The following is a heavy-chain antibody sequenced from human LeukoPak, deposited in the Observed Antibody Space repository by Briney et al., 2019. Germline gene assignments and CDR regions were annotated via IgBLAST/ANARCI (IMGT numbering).Heavy chain of an antibody. D-gene: IGHD6-25*01. CDR3: ARLPDSGHFDY. J-gene: IGHJ4*02. CDR1: GGSIRGYF. V-gene: IGHV4-59*01. CDR2: IYYSGNT. Sequence: SETLSLTCTVSGGSIRGYFWSWIRQPPGKGLEWIGHIYYSGNTNYNPSLKSRVTISVDTSKNQFSLKLSSVTAADTAVYYCARLPDSGHFDYWGQGTLVTVSS.